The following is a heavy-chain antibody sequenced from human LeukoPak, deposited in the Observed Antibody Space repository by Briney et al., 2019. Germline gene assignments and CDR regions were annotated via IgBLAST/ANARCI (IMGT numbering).Heavy chain of an antibody. CDR2: IKQDGSEK. V-gene: IGHV3-7*01. D-gene: IGHD3-10*01. CDR1: GFTFSSYW. CDR3: AGDLGVIVRGESGGP. J-gene: IGHJ5*02. Sequence: GGSLRLSCAASGFTFSSYWMSWVRQAPGKGLEWVANIKQDGSEKYYVDSVKGRFTISRDNAKNSLYLQMNSLRAEDTAVYYCAGDLGVIVRGESGGPLGQGTLVTVSS.